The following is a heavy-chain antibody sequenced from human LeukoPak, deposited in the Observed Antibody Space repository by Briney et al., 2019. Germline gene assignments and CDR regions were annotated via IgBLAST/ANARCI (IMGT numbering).Heavy chain of an antibody. J-gene: IGHJ6*03. D-gene: IGHD2-2*01. V-gene: IGHV1-69*05. Sequence: ASVKVSCKASGGTFSSYAISWVRQAPGQGFEWMGGIIPIFGTANYAQKFQGRVTITTDESTSTAYMELSSLRSEDTAVYYCARAVPAAPTGYYYYMDVWGKGTTVTVSS. CDR2: IIPIFGTA. CDR1: GGTFSSYA. CDR3: ARAVPAAPTGYYYYMDV.